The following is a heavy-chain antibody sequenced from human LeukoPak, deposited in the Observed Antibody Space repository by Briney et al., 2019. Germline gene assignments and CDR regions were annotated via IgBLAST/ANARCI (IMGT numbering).Heavy chain of an antibody. CDR3: ARGLDYPPDY. V-gene: IGHV4-30-4*01. CDR2: IYYSGST. J-gene: IGHJ4*02. CDR1: GGSVSHYTYY. D-gene: IGHD4/OR15-4a*01. Sequence: SETLSLTCSVSGGSVSHYTYYWSWIRQPPGKGLEWIGYIYYSGSTYYNPSLKSRVTISVDTSKNQFSLKLSSVTAADTAVYYCARGLDYPPDYWGQGTLVTVSS.